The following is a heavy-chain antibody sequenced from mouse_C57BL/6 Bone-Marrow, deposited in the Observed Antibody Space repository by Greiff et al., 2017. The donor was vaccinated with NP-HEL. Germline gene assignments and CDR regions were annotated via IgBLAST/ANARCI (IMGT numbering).Heavy chain of an antibody. D-gene: IGHD2-1*01. J-gene: IGHJ3*01. V-gene: IGHV6-6*01. CDR2: IRNKANNHAT. CDR3: TRDYGNYEAWFAY. CDR1: GFTFSDAW. Sequence: EVMLVESGGGLVQPGGSMKLSCAASGFTFSDAWMDWVRQSPEKGLEWVAEIRNKANNHATYYAESVKGRFTISRDDSKSSVYLQMNSLRAEDTGIYYCTRDYGNYEAWFAYWGQGTLVTVSA.